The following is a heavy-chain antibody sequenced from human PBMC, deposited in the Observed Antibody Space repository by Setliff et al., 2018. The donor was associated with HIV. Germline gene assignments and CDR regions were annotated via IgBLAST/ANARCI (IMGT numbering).Heavy chain of an antibody. J-gene: IGHJ4*02. CDR1: GGTFSSYA. CDR2: IIPIFGTA. CDR3: AGPENSGSRATFLGY. V-gene: IGHV1-69*05. Sequence: SVKVSCKASGGTFSSYAISWVRQAPGQGLEWMGGIIPIFGTANYAQKFQGRVTMTSDTSTSTVYMELSSLRSEDTAVYYCAGPENSGSRATFLGYWGQGTLVTSPQ. D-gene: IGHD1-26*01.